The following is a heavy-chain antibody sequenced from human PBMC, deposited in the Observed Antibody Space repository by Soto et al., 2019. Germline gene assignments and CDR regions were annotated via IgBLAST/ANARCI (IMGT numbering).Heavy chain of an antibody. Sequence: GGSLRLSCAVSGFNFSDYYMVWVRQAPGKGLEWVSSISRSGANIHYADSVKGRFTISRDNSKNTLYLQMNSLRAEDTAVYYCAREELLWDYWGQGTLVTVS. CDR3: AREELLWDY. CDR1: GFNFSDYY. CDR2: ISRSGANI. D-gene: IGHD3-10*01. V-gene: IGHV3-21*01. J-gene: IGHJ4*02.